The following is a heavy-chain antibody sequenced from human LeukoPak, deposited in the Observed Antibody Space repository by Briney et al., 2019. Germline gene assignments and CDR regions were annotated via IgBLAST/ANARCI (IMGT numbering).Heavy chain of an antibody. Sequence: GGSLRISCAASGFNFSSYEMNWVRQAPGKGLEWLSYISSSGSTIFYADSVKGRFTISRDNAKNSLYLQLNSLRAEDTAVYYCARDYRTDYWGQGTLVTVSS. J-gene: IGHJ4*02. V-gene: IGHV3-48*03. D-gene: IGHD1-14*01. CDR2: ISSSGSTI. CDR1: GFNFSSYE. CDR3: ARDYRTDY.